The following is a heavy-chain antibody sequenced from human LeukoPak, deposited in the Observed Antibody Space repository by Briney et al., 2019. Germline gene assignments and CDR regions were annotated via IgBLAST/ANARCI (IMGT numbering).Heavy chain of an antibody. V-gene: IGHV5-51*01. J-gene: IGHJ3*02. Sequence: GESLKISCKGSGYTFTRYWIGWVRQMPGKGLEWLGIIYPGDSDTRYSPSLQGQVTISADKSISTAYLQLSSLKASDTAMFYCARHGSRGYSDVFDIWGQGTMVTVSS. CDR1: GYTFTRYW. D-gene: IGHD5-12*01. CDR2: IYPGDSDT. CDR3: ARHGSRGYSDVFDI.